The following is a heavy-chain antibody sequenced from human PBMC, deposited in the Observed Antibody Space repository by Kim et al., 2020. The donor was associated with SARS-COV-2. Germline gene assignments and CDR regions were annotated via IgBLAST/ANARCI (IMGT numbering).Heavy chain of an antibody. V-gene: IGHV4-31*03. J-gene: IGHJ6*02. CDR3: AREGYSSSGGFYYYGMDV. D-gene: IGHD6-6*01. CDR2: IYYSGST. Sequence: SETLSLTCTVSGGSISSGGYYWSWIRQHPGKGLEWIGYIYYSGSTYYNPSLKSRVTISVDTSKNQFSLKLSSVTAADTAVYYCAREGYSSSGGFYYYGMDVSGQEATVTVSS. CDR1: GGSISSGGYY.